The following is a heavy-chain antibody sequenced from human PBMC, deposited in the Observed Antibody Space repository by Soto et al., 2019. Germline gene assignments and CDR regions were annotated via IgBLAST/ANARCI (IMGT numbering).Heavy chain of an antibody. CDR1: VYTFNSYD. V-gene: IGHV1-8*01. Sequence: GASVTVSCKASVYTFNSYDIKWVRQANGQGLEWMGWMNPNSGNTGYAQKFQGRVTMTRNTSISTAYMELSSLRSEDTAVYYCARGPVLRYFDVDYAFDIWGQGTMVTVSS. D-gene: IGHD3-9*01. CDR3: ARGPVLRYFDVDYAFDI. J-gene: IGHJ3*02. CDR2: MNPNSGNT.